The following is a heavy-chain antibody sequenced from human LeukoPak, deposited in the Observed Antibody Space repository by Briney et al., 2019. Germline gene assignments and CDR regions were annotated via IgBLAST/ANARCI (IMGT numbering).Heavy chain of an antibody. CDR2: IIPIFGTA. V-gene: IGHV1-69*13. D-gene: IGHD2-15*01. Sequence: ASVKVSCKASGYTFTSYAISWVRQAPGQGLEWMGGIIPIFGTANYAQKFQGRVTITADESTSTAYMELSSLRSEDTAVYYCAREVVVVAATVKAVNWFDPWGQGTLVTVSS. CDR1: GYTFTSYA. J-gene: IGHJ5*02. CDR3: AREVVVVAATVKAVNWFDP.